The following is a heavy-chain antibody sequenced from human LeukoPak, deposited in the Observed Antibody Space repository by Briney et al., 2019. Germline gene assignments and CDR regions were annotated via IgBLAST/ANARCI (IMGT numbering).Heavy chain of an antibody. D-gene: IGHD5-24*01. Sequence: SETLSLTCTVSGGSISSYYWSWIRQPPGKGLEWIGYIYYSGSTNYNPSLKSRVTIPVDTSKNQFSLKLSSVTAADTAVYYCARGRRDGYNPYWYFDLWGRGTLVTVSS. V-gene: IGHV4-59*01. CDR3: ARGRRDGYNPYWYFDL. CDR1: GGSISSYY. J-gene: IGHJ2*01. CDR2: IYYSGST.